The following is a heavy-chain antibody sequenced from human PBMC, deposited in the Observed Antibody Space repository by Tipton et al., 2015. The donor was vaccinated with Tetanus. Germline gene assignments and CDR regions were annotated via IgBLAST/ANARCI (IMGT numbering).Heavy chain of an antibody. CDR3: ARDRGGGRVVRLNWFDP. CDR2: IYYSGST. Sequence: TLSLTCSVSGASISSGGYFWNWIRHRPGKGLEWIGYIYYSGSTFYNPSLKSRVSISVDTSNNQFSLRLSSVTAADTAVYYCARDRGGGRVVRLNWFDPWGQGTLVTVSS. D-gene: IGHD6-6*01. V-gene: IGHV4-31*03. J-gene: IGHJ5*02. CDR1: GASISSGGYF.